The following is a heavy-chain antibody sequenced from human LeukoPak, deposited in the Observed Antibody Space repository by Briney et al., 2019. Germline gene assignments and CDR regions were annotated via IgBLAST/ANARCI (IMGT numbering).Heavy chain of an antibody. CDR3: ASPPGLHYYGSAYYFDY. D-gene: IGHD3-10*01. CDR1: GGTFSSYA. CDR2: SIPIFGTA. J-gene: IGHJ4*02. V-gene: IGHV1-69*05. Sequence: GASVKVSCKASGGTFSSYAISWVRQAPGQGLEWMGGSIPIFGTANYEQKFQGRVTITTDESTRTAYMEMSSLRSEDTAVYYCASPPGLHYYGSAYYFDYWGQGTLVTVSS.